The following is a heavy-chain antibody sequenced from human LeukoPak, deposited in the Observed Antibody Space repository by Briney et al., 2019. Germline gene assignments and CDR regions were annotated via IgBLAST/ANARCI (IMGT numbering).Heavy chain of an antibody. V-gene: IGHV3-23*01. CDR3: AKDDAWLKFGE. J-gene: IGHJ4*02. D-gene: IGHD3-10*01. CDR1: GFIFSNYA. CDR2: ISGSGDTT. Sequence: GGSLRLSCAASGFIFSNYAVNWVCQAPGKGLEWVSIISGSGDTTYYADSVKGRFTISRDNFKNTLYLEVISLTAEDTAVYYCAKDDAWLKFGEWSQGTLVTVSS.